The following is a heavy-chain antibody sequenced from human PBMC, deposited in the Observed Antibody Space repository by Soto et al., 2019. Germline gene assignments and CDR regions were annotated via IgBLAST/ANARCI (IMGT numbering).Heavy chain of an antibody. Sequence: QVQLVQSGAEVKKPGSSVKVSCKASGGTFSSYAISWVRQAPGQVLEWMGGIIPIFGTANYAQKFQGRVTITADESTSTAYMELSSLRSEDTAVYYCATYSGSYEGYYFDYWGQGTLVTVSS. CDR1: GGTFSSYA. V-gene: IGHV1-69*01. CDR2: IIPIFGTA. J-gene: IGHJ4*02. CDR3: ATYSGSYEGYYFDY. D-gene: IGHD1-26*01.